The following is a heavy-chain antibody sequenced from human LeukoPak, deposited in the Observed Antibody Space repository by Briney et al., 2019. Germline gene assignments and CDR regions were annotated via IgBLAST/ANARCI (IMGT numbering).Heavy chain of an antibody. CDR1: GFTFSNSA. J-gene: IGHJ6*02. V-gene: IGHV3-21*01. D-gene: IGHD5-18*01. CDR2: INNIASHI. CDR3: ARGPAMVTGYGMDV. Sequence: PGGSLRLSCAASGFTFSNSAMNWVRQAPGKGLEWVSSINNIASHIYYVDSVRGRFTISRDNAKNSVSLQMNNLRAEDTAVYYCARGPAMVTGYGMDVWGQGTTVTVSS.